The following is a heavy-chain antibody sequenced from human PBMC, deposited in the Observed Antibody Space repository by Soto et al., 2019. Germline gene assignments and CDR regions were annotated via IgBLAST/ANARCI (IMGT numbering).Heavy chain of an antibody. CDR1: GFTVSSNY. D-gene: IGHD3-22*01. V-gene: IGHV3-66*01. Sequence: QPGGSLRLSCAASGFTVSSNYMSWVRQAPGKGLEWVSVIYSGGSTYYADSVKGRFTISRDNSKNTLYLQMNSLRAEDTAVYYCARDQDSSGYLFDYWGQGTLVTVSS. CDR3: ARDQDSSGYLFDY. J-gene: IGHJ4*02. CDR2: IYSGGST.